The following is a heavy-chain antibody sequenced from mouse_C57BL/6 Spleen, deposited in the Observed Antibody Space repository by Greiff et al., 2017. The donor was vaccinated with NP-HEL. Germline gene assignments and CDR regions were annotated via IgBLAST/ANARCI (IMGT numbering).Heavy chain of an antibody. D-gene: IGHD1-1*01. CDR2: IHPNSGST. CDR3: ASVNYGSWFAY. J-gene: IGHJ3*01. V-gene: IGHV1-64*01. Sequence: QVQLQQPGAELVKPGASVKLSCKASGYTFTSYWMHWVKQRPGQGLEWIGMIHPNSGSTNYNEKFKSKATLTVDKSSSTAYMQLSSLTSEDSAVYYCASVNYGSWFAYWGQGTLVTVSA. CDR1: GYTFTSYW.